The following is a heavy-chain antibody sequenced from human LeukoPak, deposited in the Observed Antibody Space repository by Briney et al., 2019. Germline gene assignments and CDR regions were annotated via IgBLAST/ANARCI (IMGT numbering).Heavy chain of an antibody. J-gene: IGHJ5*02. D-gene: IGHD2-15*01. CDR1: GDSIRRSNDY. V-gene: IGHV4-39*07. CDR3: ARGTVGYCSGGSCQGWFDP. Sequence: PSETLSLTCTVSGDSIRRSNDYWGWIRQSPGKGLEWLGSIYYSGNTYYNPSLESRLTISVDTYNNQFSLKLTSVTAADTAVYYCARGTVGYCSGGSCQGWFDPWGQGTLVTVSS. CDR2: IYYSGNT.